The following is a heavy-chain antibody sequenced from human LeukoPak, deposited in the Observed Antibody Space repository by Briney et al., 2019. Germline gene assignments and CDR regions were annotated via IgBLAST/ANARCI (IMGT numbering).Heavy chain of an antibody. CDR3: AGDDCSSTSCYPPIKYYYYYGMDV. V-gene: IGHV3-7*01. Sequence: GSLRLSCAASGFTFSSYWMSWVRQAPGKGLEWVANIKQDGSEKYYVDSVKGRFTISRDNAKNSLYLQMNSLRAEDTAVYYCAGDDCSSTSCYPPIKYYYYYGMDVWGQGTTVTVSS. D-gene: IGHD2-2*01. CDR2: IKQDGSEK. CDR1: GFTFSSYW. J-gene: IGHJ6*02.